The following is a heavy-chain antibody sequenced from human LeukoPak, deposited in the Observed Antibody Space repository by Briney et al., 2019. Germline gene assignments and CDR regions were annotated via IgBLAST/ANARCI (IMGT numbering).Heavy chain of an antibody. V-gene: IGHV3-NL1*01. J-gene: IGHJ3*02. D-gene: IGHD4-17*01. Sequence: AGGSLRLSCAASGFTFSSYGMHWVRQAPGKGLEWVSVIYSGGSTYYADSVKGRFPISRDNSKNTQYLQMNSLRAEDTAVYYCAKVSRTVTLLDAFDIWGQGTMVTVSS. CDR1: GFTFSSYG. CDR3: AKVSRTVTLLDAFDI. CDR2: IYSGGST.